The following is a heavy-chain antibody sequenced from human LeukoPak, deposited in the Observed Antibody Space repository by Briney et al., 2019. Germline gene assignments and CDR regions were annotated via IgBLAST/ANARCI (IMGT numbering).Heavy chain of an antibody. CDR1: GFTFSSNA. CDR2: ISGSGGGS. D-gene: IGHD6-13*01. CDR3: AKPRPSYSSSWYDH. V-gene: IGHV3-23*01. Sequence: PGGSLRLSCAASGFTFSSNAMNWVRQAPGKGLEWVSAISGSGGGSYYADSMKGRFTISRDNSKDTLSLQTNSLRAEDTAVYYCAKPRPSYSSSWYDHWGQGTLVTVSS. J-gene: IGHJ5*02.